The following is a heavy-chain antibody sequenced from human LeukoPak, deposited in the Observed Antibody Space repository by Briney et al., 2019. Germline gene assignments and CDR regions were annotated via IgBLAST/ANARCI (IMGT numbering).Heavy chain of an antibody. CDR3: ARDSEQWLLQGHRYYYYGMDV. CDR2: IDPNSGGT. Sequence: ASVKVSCKASGYTFTGYYMHWVRQAPGQGLEWMGWIDPNSGGTNYAQKFQGRVTMTRDTSISTAYMELSRLRSDDTAVYYCARDSEQWLLQGHRYYYYGMDVWGQGTTVTVSS. CDR1: GYTFTGYY. J-gene: IGHJ6*02. V-gene: IGHV1-2*02. D-gene: IGHD6-19*01.